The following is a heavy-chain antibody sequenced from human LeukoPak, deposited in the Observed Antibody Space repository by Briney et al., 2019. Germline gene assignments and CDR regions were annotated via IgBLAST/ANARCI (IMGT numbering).Heavy chain of an antibody. J-gene: IGHJ4*02. CDR3: ARDRRPDSDTAMVTSGDY. V-gene: IGHV1-69*04. CDR2: IIPILGIA. Sequence: SVKVSCKASGGTFSSYAISWVRQAPGQGLEWMGRIIPILGIANYAQKFQGRVAITADKSTSTAYMELSSLRSEDTAVYYCARDRRPDSDTAMVTSGDYWGQGTLVTVSS. D-gene: IGHD5-18*01. CDR1: GGTFSSYA.